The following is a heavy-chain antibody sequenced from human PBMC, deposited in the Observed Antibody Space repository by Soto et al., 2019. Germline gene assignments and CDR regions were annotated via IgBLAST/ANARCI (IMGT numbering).Heavy chain of an antibody. CDR3: ARGRGWYDY. CDR1: GYIFNRYV. J-gene: IGHJ4*02. Sequence: QVQLVQSGAEVKKPGASVKVSCKASGYIFNRYVMHWVRQAPGQRPEWMGWIDAGNGKTKYSEKFQGRVTITRDTSASTAYMELPTLRSEDTAVYYCARGRGWYDYWGQGNQVIVSS. V-gene: IGHV1-3*01. D-gene: IGHD6-19*01. CDR2: IDAGNGKT.